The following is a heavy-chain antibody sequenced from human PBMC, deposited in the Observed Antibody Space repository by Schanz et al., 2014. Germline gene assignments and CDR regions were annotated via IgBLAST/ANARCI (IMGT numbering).Heavy chain of an antibody. CDR1: GFTFSSYA. CDR3: AQTRGTFMVPIDN. D-gene: IGHD3-3*02. V-gene: IGHV3-30-3*01. Sequence: QEQLVESGGGAVQPGRSLRLSCAASGFTFSSYAVDWIRQAPGQGLEWVSFISYDGSLKSYLDSVKGRFTISRDNARNSLYLQLNSLRVEDSGVYFCAQTRGTFMVPIDNWGQGVRVIVSS. J-gene: IGHJ4*02. CDR2: ISYDGSLK.